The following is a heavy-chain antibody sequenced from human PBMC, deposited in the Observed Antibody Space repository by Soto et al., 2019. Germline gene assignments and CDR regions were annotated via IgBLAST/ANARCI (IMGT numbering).Heavy chain of an antibody. J-gene: IGHJ4*02. CDR1: GDSISSYY. D-gene: IGHD1-1*01. CDR3: ARGHLGITTTDTGYDFDY. V-gene: IGHV4-59*01. Sequence: QVQLQESGPRLVKPSETLSLTCTVSGDSISSYYWTWIRQPPGKGLEYIGYIYYSGGTYYNPSIKSRVTLSVDTSKNPFSLKLSSATDADTAVYYCARGHLGITTTDTGYDFDYWGQGALVTVSS. CDR2: IYYSGGT.